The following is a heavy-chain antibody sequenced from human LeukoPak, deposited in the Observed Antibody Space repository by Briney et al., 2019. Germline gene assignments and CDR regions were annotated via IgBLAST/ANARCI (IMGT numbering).Heavy chain of an antibody. Sequence: QPGGSLRLSCAASGFTFSSYAMSWVRQAPGKGLEWVSAISGSGGSTYYADSVKGRFTISRDNSKNTLYLQMNSLRAEDTAVYYCAKVVEYCSSTSCYTTTPDYWGQGTLVTVSS. D-gene: IGHD2-2*02. CDR3: AKVVEYCSSTSCYTTTPDY. CDR2: ISGSGGST. CDR1: GFTFSSYA. J-gene: IGHJ4*02. V-gene: IGHV3-23*01.